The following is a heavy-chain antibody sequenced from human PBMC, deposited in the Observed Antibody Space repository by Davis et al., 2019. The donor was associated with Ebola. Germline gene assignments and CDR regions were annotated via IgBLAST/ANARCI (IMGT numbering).Heavy chain of an antibody. Sequence: SETLSLTCTVSGGSISSSSYYWGWIRQTPGKGLEWIGSIYYSGSTYYNPSLKSRVTISVDTSKNQFSLKLSSVTAADTAVYYCARQGMLEWLPSYYYYYGMDVWGQGTTVTVSS. V-gene: IGHV4-39*01. CDR1: GGSISSSSYY. CDR2: IYYSGST. CDR3: ARQGMLEWLPSYYYYYGMDV. J-gene: IGHJ6*02. D-gene: IGHD3-3*01.